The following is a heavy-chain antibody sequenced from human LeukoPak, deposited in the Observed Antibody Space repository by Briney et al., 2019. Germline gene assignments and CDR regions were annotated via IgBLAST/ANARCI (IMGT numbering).Heavy chain of an antibody. J-gene: IGHJ4*02. CDR3: AKRGSSNKASSPFDY. CDR1: GFTFSSYG. D-gene: IGHD6-13*01. CDR2: IRYDGSNK. Sequence: GGALRLSCAASGFTFSSYGMHWVRQAPGKGLEWVAFIRYDGSNKYYADSVKGRFTISRDNSKNTLYLQMNSLRAEDTAVYYCAKRGSSNKASSPFDYWGQGTLVTVSS. V-gene: IGHV3-30*02.